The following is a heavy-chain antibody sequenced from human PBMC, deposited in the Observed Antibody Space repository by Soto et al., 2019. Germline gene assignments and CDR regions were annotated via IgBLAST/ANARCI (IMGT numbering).Heavy chain of an antibody. Sequence: QGHLVQSGAEVKKPGASVKVSCKASGYTFTRYGISWVRHAPGQGLEWMGWIRGYNGDTNYAQRFQGRVTMTIDTSRRTAYMERRRLTSDDTAVYDWAKYGQPPYYYYGKEFWGQGTSVTVSS. V-gene: IGHV1-18*01. CDR2: IRGYNGDT. J-gene: IGHJ6*02. D-gene: IGHD2-8*01. CDR1: GYTFTRYG. CDR3: AKYGQPPYYYYGKEF.